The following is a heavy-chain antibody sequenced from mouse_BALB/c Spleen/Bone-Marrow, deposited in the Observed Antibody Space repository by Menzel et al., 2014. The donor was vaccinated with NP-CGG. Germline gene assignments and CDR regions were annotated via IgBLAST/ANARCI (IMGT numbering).Heavy chain of an antibody. J-gene: IGHJ3*01. V-gene: IGHV5-17*02. CDR1: GFTFXSFG. CDR3: SRNYDFWFGY. Sequence: EVQLQQSGGGLVQPGGSRKLSCAASGFTFXSFGMHWIRQAPEKGLEWVAYISSGSRTIYYADTVRGRFTISRDNPKNTLFLQMTSLRSEDTAMYYCSRNYDFWFGYWGQETLVTVSA. D-gene: IGHD2-4*01. CDR2: ISSGSRTI.